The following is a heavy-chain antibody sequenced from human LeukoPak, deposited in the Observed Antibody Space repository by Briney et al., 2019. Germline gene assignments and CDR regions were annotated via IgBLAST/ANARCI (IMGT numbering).Heavy chain of an antibody. CDR3: ARDSRGDYMDV. J-gene: IGHJ6*03. CDR2: MNQEGSEK. D-gene: IGHD3-10*01. CDR1: GFTFSSYW. Sequence: GGSLRLSCAASGFTFSSYWMSWVCQAPGKGLEWVATMNQEGSEKYYVDSVKGRFSISRDNAKNSLYLEMNSLRAEDTAVYYCARDSRGDYMDVWGKGTTVTVSS. V-gene: IGHV3-7*01.